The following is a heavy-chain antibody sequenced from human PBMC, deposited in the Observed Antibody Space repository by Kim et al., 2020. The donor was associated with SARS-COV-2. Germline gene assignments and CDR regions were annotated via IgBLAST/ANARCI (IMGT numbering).Heavy chain of an antibody. D-gene: IGHD2-2*01. V-gene: IGHV4-31*03. Sequence: SETLSLTCTVSGGSISSGGYYWSWIRQHPGKGLEWIGYIYYSGSTYYNPSLKSRVTISVDTSKNQFSLKLSSVTAADTAVYYCARLVVVPYRVGYYYGMDVWGQGTTVTVSS. CDR1: GGSISSGGYY. CDR3: ARLVVVPYRVGYYYGMDV. CDR2: IYYSGST. J-gene: IGHJ6*02.